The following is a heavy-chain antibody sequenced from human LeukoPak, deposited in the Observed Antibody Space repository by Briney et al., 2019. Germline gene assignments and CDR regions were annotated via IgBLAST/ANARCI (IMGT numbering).Heavy chain of an antibody. CDR1: GYTFTGYY. Sequence: ASVKVSCKASGYTFTGYYMHWVRQAPGQGLEWMGWINPNSGGTNYAQKFQGRVTMTRDTSISTAYMELSRLRSDDTAVYYCARHGGRWNYYYYMDVWGKGTTVTVSS. V-gene: IGHV1-2*02. J-gene: IGHJ6*03. CDR2: INPNSGGT. CDR3: ARHGGRWNYYYYMDV. D-gene: IGHD1-26*01.